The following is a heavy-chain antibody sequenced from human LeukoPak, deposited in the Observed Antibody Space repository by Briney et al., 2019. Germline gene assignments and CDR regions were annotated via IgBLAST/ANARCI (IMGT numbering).Heavy chain of an antibody. CDR3: AKDMGMTTITGGFDF. CDR1: GFTFDDYA. J-gene: IGHJ4*02. V-gene: IGHV3-43*01. Sequence: GGSLRLSCAASGFTFDDYAMHWVRQAPGKGLEWVSLINWAGATTYSADSVKGRFTISRDNSKNFLYLQMNSLRTEDTALYYCAKDMGMTTITGGFDFWGQGTLVTVSS. CDR2: INWAGATT. D-gene: IGHD4-11*01.